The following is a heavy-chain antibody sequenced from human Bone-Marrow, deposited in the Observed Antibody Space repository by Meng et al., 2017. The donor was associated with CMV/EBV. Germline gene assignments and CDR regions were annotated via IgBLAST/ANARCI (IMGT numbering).Heavy chain of an antibody. V-gene: IGHV1-8*01. J-gene: IGHJ6*02. CDR3: ARFVSYMITFGGVYYYGMDV. CDR1: GYTFTSYD. Sequence: ASVKVSCKASGYTFTSYDISWVRQAPGQGLEWMGWMTPNSGNTGYAQKFQGRVTMTRNTSISTAYMELSSLRSEDTAVYYCARFVSYMITFGGVYYYGMDVWGQGITVTVSS. D-gene: IGHD3-16*01. CDR2: MTPNSGNT.